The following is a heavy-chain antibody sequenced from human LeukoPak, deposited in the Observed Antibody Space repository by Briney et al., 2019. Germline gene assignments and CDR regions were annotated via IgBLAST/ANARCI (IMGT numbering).Heavy chain of an antibody. J-gene: IGHJ1*01. CDR3: ARERYSSGWYRPGYFQH. V-gene: IGHV1-69*04. D-gene: IGHD6-19*01. Sequence: ASVKVSRKASGGTFSSYAISWVRQAPGQGLEWMGRIIPILGMANYAQKFQGRVTITADKSTSTAYMELSSLRSEDTAVYYCARERYSSGWYRPGYFQHWGRGTLVTVSS. CDR2: IIPILGMA. CDR1: GGTFSSYA.